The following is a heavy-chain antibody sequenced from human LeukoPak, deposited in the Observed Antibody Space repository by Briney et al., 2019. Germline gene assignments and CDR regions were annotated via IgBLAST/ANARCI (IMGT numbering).Heavy chain of an antibody. J-gene: IGHJ4*02. Sequence: PGGSLRLSCAASGFTFSSYAMSWVRQAPGKGLEWVSAISGSGGSTYYADSVKGRFTISRDNSKNTLYLQMNSLRAEDTAVYYCARDQLGGYDTPDYWGQGTLVTVSS. V-gene: IGHV3-23*01. D-gene: IGHD5-12*01. CDR3: ARDQLGGYDTPDY. CDR1: GFTFSSYA. CDR2: ISGSGGST.